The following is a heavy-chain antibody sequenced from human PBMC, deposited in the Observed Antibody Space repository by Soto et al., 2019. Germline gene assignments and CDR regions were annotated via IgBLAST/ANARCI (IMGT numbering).Heavy chain of an antibody. Sequence: SETLSLTFSVSGGSISSSSNYWGWIRQPPGKGLEWIGSIYYSGSTYYNPSLKSRVTISVDTSKNQLSLNLSSVTAADTALYYCARHSTGWYAACDVWGQGTMVTVS. J-gene: IGHJ3*01. CDR3: ARHSTGWYAACDV. CDR2: IYYSGST. V-gene: IGHV4-39*01. D-gene: IGHD6-19*01. CDR1: GGSISSSSNY.